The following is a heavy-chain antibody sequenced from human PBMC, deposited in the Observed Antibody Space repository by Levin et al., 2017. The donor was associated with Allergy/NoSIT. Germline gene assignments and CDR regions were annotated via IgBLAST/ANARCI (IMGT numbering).Heavy chain of an antibody. V-gene: IGHV3-48*01. J-gene: IGHJ4*02. D-gene: IGHD2-15*01. CDR2: IGSDSTTT. Sequence: GGSLRLSCAVSGFIFSKYNMNWVRQAPGKGLEWISYIGSDSTTTLYADSVKGRFTIFRDNAKNSLYLQMNSLRADDTAVYYCARGFCSGGSCSKSYWGQGTLVTVSS. CDR1: GFIFSKYN. CDR3: ARGFCSGGSCSKSY.